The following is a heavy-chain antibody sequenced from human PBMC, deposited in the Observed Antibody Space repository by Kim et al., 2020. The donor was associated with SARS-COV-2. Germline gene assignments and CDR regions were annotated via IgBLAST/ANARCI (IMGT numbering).Heavy chain of an antibody. V-gene: IGHV4-61*08. D-gene: IGHD1-26*01. J-gene: IGHJ4*02. CDR2: IYYSGTT. Sequence: SETLSLTCTVSGGSVSSGGYYWSWIRQPPGKGLEWIAYIYYSGTTNYNPSIKSRVIISVDTSKNNFSLKMSSVTAADAAVYYCARVEGGGDFFNNWGQGTLFTVSS. CDR3: ARVEGGGDFFNN. CDR1: GGSVSSGGYY.